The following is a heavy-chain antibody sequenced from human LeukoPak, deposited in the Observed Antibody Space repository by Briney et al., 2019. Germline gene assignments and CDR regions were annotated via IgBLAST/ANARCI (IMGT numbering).Heavy chain of an antibody. CDR3: ARGTEWLRFWYY. J-gene: IGHJ4*02. D-gene: IGHD5-12*01. Sequence: PSETLSLTCTVSGGSISSYYWSWIRQPPGKGLEWIGYIYYSGSTNYNPSLKSRVTISVDTSKNQFSLKLSSVTAADTAVYYCARGTEWLRFWYYWGQGTLVTVSS. CDR1: GGSISSYY. V-gene: IGHV4-59*01. CDR2: IYYSGST.